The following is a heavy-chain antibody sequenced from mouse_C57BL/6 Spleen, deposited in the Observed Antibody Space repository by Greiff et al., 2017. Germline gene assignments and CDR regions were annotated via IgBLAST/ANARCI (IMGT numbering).Heavy chain of an antibody. CDR2: IYPGDGDT. CDR1: GYAFSSSW. Sequence: QVQLQQSGPELVKPGASVKISCKASGYAFSSSWMNWVKQRPGKGLEWIGRIYPGDGDTNYNGKFKGKATLTADKSSSTAYMQISSLTSEDSAVYFCARSGLRYYFDYRGQGTTLTVSS. CDR3: ARSGLRYYFDY. V-gene: IGHV1-82*01. D-gene: IGHD1-1*01. J-gene: IGHJ2*01.